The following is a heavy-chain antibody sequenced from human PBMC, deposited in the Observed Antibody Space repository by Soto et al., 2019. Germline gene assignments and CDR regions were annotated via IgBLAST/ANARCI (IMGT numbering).Heavy chain of an antibody. J-gene: IGHJ6*02. CDR2: IYDDGTT. V-gene: IGHV4-4*02. Sequence: QVQLQESGPGLVKPSGTLSLSCVVSGDSMTGNDWWNWVRQPPGKGLEWIGEIYDDGTTRYNPSLKTGVTLSIDRSKSVFSLKVTSVTAADAAVYFWARKTIVFGSRSSLKAAMDVWGPGTTVAVAS. CDR3: ARKTIVFGSRSSLKAAMDV. D-gene: IGHD6-6*01. CDR1: GDSMTGNDW.